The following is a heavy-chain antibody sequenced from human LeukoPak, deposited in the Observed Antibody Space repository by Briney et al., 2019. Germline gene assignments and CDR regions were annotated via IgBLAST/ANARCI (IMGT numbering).Heavy chain of an antibody. CDR2: LDSDATYT. J-gene: IGHJ4*02. D-gene: IGHD3-22*01. CDR3: ARDGGYHSSGPFDY. Sequence: PGGSLRLSCAASGFTFSSHWMHWVRQAPGKGLVWVSRLDSDATYTHYVDSVKGRFTISRDNSKNTLYLQMNSLRAEDTAVYYCARDGGYHSSGPFDYWGQGTLVTVSS. CDR1: GFTFSSHW. V-gene: IGHV3-74*01.